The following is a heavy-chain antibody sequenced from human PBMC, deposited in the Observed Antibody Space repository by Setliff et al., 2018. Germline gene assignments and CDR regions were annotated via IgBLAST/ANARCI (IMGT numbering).Heavy chain of an antibody. CDR3: ARMSGFLYLDV. V-gene: IGHV4-61*09. CDR2: IYTSWST. Sequence: SETLSLTCTVSGDSISSRRNYWGWFRQPAGKELEWIGQIYTSWSTNYNPSLKSRVTISLDTSKNQFSLSLTSVTAEDTAVYYCARMSGFLYLDVWGNGTTVTVSS. D-gene: IGHD3-3*01. CDR1: GDSISSRRNY. J-gene: IGHJ6*03.